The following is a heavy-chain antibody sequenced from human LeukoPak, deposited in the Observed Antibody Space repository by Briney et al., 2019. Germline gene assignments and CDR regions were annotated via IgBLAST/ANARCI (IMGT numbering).Heavy chain of an antibody. CDR3: AKGPTPLYSSSWDFDY. CDR1: GFTFSSYE. J-gene: IGHJ4*02. D-gene: IGHD6-13*01. CDR2: ISSSGSTI. V-gene: IGHV3-48*03. Sequence: GGSLRLSCAASGFTFSSYEMNWVRQAPGKGLEWVSYISSSGSTIYYADSVKGRFTISRDNAKNSLYLQMNSLRAEDTALYYCAKGPTPLYSSSWDFDYWGQGTLVTVSS.